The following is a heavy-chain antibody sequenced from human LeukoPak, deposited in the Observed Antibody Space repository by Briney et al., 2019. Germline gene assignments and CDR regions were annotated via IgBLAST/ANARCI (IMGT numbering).Heavy chain of an antibody. D-gene: IGHD3-9*01. Sequence: ASVKVSCKASGYTFTSYGISWVRQAPGQGLEWMGWISAYNGNTSYAQKLQGRVTMTTDTSTSTAYMELRSLRSDDTAVYYCARDRVLTGYRYYYYGMDVWGQGTTVTVSS. V-gene: IGHV1-18*01. J-gene: IGHJ6*02. CDR1: GYTFTSYG. CDR2: ISAYNGNT. CDR3: ARDRVLTGYRYYYYGMDV.